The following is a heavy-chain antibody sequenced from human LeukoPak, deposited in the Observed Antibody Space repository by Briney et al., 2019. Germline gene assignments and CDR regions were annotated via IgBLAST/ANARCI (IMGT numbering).Heavy chain of an antibody. D-gene: IGHD3-10*01. Sequence: GASVKVSCKASGGTFSSYAISWVRQAPGQGLEWMGGIIPIFGTANYAQKFQGRVTITADESTSTAYMELSSLRAEDTAVHYCASHGSGSYYMAAYWGQGTLVTVSS. CDR3: ASHGSGSYYMAAY. CDR1: GGTFSSYA. CDR2: IIPIFGTA. J-gene: IGHJ4*02. V-gene: IGHV1-69*13.